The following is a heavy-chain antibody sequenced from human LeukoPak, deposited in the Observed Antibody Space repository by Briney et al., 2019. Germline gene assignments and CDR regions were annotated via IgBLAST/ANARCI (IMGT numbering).Heavy chain of an antibody. CDR2: IYSDGRT. J-gene: IGHJ3*02. D-gene: IGHD3-22*01. Sequence: GGSPRLSCAASGFTVSNKYMTWVRQAPGKGLEWVSLIYSDGRTYYADSVKGRCTISRDNSKNTLYLQMNSLRVEDTAVYYCARGLFLSGYLDAFDIWGQGTVVTVSS. V-gene: IGHV3-53*01. CDR3: ARGLFLSGYLDAFDI. CDR1: GFTVSNKY.